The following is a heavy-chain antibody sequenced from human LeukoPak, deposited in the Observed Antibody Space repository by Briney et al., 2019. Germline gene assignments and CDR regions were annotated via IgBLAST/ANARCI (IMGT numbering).Heavy chain of an antibody. J-gene: IGHJ4*02. CDR2: VSTYNGNT. CDR3: ARDSPDLVGATPNFDY. V-gene: IGHV1-18*01. Sequence: GASVKLSCKASGYTFNTYAVSWVRQAPGQGLEWMGWVSTYNGNTNFAQKFQDRVTMTTDTYTSTAYMELRGLRSDDTAVYYCARDSPDLVGATPNFDYWGQGTLVTVSS. D-gene: IGHD1-26*01. CDR1: GYTFNTYA.